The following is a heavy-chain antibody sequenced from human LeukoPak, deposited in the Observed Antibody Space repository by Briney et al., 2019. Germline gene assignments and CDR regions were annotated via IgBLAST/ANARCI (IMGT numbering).Heavy chain of an antibody. CDR1: GFTFSSYA. D-gene: IGHD1-26*01. Sequence: GGSLRLSCAASGFTFSSYAMHWVRQAPGKGLEWVAVISYDGSNKSYADSVKGRFTISRDNTKNSVYLQMNSLRAEDTAVYYCTSASYFTWGQGTLVTVSS. CDR2: ISYDGSNK. J-gene: IGHJ4*02. V-gene: IGHV3-30*04. CDR3: TSASYFT.